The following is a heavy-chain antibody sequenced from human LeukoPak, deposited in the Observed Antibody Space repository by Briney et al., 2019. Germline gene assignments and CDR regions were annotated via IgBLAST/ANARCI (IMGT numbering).Heavy chain of an antibody. CDR1: GGSISSYY. D-gene: IGHD5-24*01. Sequence: SETLSLTCTVSGGSISSYYWSWIRQPPGKGLEWIGYIYYSGSTNYNPSLKSRVTISVDTSKNQFSLKLSSVTAADTAVYYCARAIEDGYNYDARYYFDYWGQGTLVTVSS. CDR2: IYYSGST. CDR3: ARAIEDGYNYDARYYFDY. J-gene: IGHJ4*02. V-gene: IGHV4-59*01.